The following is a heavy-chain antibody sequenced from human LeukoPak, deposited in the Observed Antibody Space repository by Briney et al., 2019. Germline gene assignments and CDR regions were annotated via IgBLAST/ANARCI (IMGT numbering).Heavy chain of an antibody. V-gene: IGHV1-69*04. CDR3: ARDREGDTAMAPYYFDY. Sequence: SVKVSCKASGGTFSDHAVSWVRQAPGQGLEWMGRIIPLLGVRSYAQKFQDRVTVSADKSTSTVYMELSSLRSEDTAVYYCARDREGDTAMAPYYFDYWGQGTLVTVSS. J-gene: IGHJ4*02. CDR2: IIPLLGVR. CDR1: GGTFSDHA. D-gene: IGHD5-18*01.